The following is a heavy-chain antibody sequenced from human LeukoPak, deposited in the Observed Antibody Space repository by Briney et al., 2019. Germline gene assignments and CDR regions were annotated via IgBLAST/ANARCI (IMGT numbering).Heavy chain of an antibody. CDR2: LRGRGGGT. J-gene: IGHJ4*02. D-gene: IGHD5-12*01. V-gene: IGHV3-23*01. Sequence: GGSLRLSCAASGFTFSNYAMSWVRQAPGKGLEWVSTLRGRGGGTDYADSVKGRSTISRDTSKNTLYLQMNSLRAEDTAVYYCAKEEGYSGYDFVPYYFDYWGQGTLVTVSS. CDR1: GFTFSNYA. CDR3: AKEEGYSGYDFVPYYFDY.